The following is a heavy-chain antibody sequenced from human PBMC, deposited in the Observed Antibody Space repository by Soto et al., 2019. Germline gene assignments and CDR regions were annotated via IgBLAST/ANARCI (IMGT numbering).Heavy chain of an antibody. V-gene: IGHV4-59*01. J-gene: IGHJ4*02. CDR1: GGSISSYY. CDR2: IYYSGST. Sequence: SETLSLTCTVSGGSISSYYWSWIRQPPGKGLEWIGYIYYSGSTNYNPSLKSRVTISVDTSKNQFSLELISVTAADTAVYYCARGADGYCSGGSCYPTSTPFACWGQGTLVTVSS. D-gene: IGHD2-15*01. CDR3: ARGADGYCSGGSCYPTSTPFAC.